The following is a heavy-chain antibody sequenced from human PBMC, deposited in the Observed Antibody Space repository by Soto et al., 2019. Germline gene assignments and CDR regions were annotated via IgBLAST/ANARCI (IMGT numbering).Heavy chain of an antibody. CDR2: IYHSGSI. CDR3: ASVPDR. J-gene: IGHJ5*02. D-gene: IGHD2-2*01. Sequence: PSETLSLTCAVSGGSISSGGYSWSWIRQPPGKGLEWIGYIYHSGSIYYNPSLKSRDTLSVDRSKNQFSLKLSSVTAADTAVYYCASVPDRWGQRTLVTVSS. CDR1: GGSISSGGYS. V-gene: IGHV4-30-2*01.